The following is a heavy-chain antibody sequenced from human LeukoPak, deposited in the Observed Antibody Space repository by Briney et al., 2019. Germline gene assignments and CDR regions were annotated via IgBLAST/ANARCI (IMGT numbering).Heavy chain of an antibody. CDR3: AKTTNPVDTAMVDFDY. D-gene: IGHD5-18*01. J-gene: IGHJ4*02. CDR1: GFTFSSYG. V-gene: IGHV3-30*18. CDR2: ISYDGSNK. Sequence: PGGSLRLSCAASGFTFSSYGMHWVRQAPGKGLEWVAVISYDGSNKYYADSVKGRFTISRDNSKNTLYLQMNSLRAEDTAVYYCAKTTNPVDTAMVDFDYWSQGTLVTVSS.